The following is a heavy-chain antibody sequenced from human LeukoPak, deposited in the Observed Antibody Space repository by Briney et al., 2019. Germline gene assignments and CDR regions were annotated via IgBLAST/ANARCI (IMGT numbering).Heavy chain of an antibody. J-gene: IGHJ3*01. CDR3: ARDAIFDAFEV. CDR2: ISSSGSI. Sequence: SGGSLRLSCSASGFTFSSYSMNWVRQAPGKGLEWVSYISSSGSIYYADSVKGRFTISRDNPQNSLYLQMNSLRAEDTAVYYCARDAIFDAFEVWGQGTMVTVSS. V-gene: IGHV3-48*01. CDR1: GFTFSSYS.